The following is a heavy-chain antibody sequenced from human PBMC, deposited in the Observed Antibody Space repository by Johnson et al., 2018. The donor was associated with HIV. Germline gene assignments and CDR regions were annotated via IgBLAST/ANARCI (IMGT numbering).Heavy chain of an antibody. D-gene: IGHD3-10*01. CDR1: GFTFSNYA. J-gene: IGHJ3*02. CDR2: INNSGGST. CDR3: AKDLVERSGISDDAFDI. Sequence: VQLVESGGSLVLPGGSLRLSCAASGFTFSNYAMSWVRQAPGKGLEWVSTINNSGGSTYYADFVNGRFTISRDNSKNTLYLQMNSLRAEDAAVYYCAKDLVERSGISDDAFDIWDQGTMVTVSS. V-gene: IGHV3-23*04.